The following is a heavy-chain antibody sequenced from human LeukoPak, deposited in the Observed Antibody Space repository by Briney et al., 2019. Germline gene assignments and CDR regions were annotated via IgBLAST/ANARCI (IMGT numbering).Heavy chain of an antibody. V-gene: IGHV6-1*01. CDR3: ARGGLHSSSWSIHLYYFDY. Sequence: SQTLSLTCAISGDSVSSNSAAWNWIRQSPSRGLEWLGRTYYRSKWYNDYAVSVKSRITINPDTSKNQFSLQLNSVTPEDTAVYYCARGGLHSSSWSIHLYYFDYWGQGTLVTVSS. D-gene: IGHD6-13*01. CDR2: TYYRSKWYN. J-gene: IGHJ4*02. CDR1: GDSVSSNSAA.